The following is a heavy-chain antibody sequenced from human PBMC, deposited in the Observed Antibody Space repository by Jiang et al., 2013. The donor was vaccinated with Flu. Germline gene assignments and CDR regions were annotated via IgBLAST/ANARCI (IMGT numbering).Heavy chain of an antibody. J-gene: IGHJ6*02. V-gene: IGHV1-69*06. D-gene: IGHD2-2*01. CDR2: IIPLFGTT. CDR1: GGTFTRST. Sequence: GAEVKKPGSSVKVSCKASGGTFTRSTISWVRQAPGQGLEWMGGIIPLFGTTNYAQKFQGRVTITADKSTSTAYMDLSSLKSEDTAVYYCARASCTTTSCYNYFYFHYGLDVWGQGTTVIVSS. CDR3: ARASCTTTSCYNYFYFHYGLDV.